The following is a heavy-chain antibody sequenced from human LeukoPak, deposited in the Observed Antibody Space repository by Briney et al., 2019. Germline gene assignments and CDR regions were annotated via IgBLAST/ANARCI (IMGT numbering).Heavy chain of an antibody. V-gene: IGHV1-2*06. D-gene: IGHD4-11*01. CDR1: GYTFTGYY. CDR3: ARGGLSTVTTTRASGNYYYYGMDV. CDR2: INPNSGGT. J-gene: IGHJ6*02. Sequence: ASVKVSCKASGYTFTGYYMHWVRQAPRQGLEWMGRINPNSGGTNYAQKFQGRVTMTRDTSISTAYMELSRLRSDDTAVYYCARGGLSTVTTTRASGNYYYYGMDVWGQGTTVTVSS.